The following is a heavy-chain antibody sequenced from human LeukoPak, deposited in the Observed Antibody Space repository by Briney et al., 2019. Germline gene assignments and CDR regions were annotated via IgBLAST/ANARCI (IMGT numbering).Heavy chain of an antibody. Sequence: GGSLRLSCAAPGFTFSSYAMSWVRQGPRKGLERVSAISGSGGSTYYADSVKGRFAMSRDNSKNTLYLQMNSLRAEDTAVYYCAKHSYGSSITGYWGQGTLVTVSS. V-gene: IGHV3-23*01. J-gene: IGHJ4*02. CDR2: ISGSGGST. CDR1: GFTFSSYA. CDR3: AKHSYGSSITGY. D-gene: IGHD6-6*01.